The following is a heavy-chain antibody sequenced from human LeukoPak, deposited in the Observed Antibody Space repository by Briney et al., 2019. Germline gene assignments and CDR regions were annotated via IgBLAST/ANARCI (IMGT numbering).Heavy chain of an antibody. J-gene: IGHJ4*02. D-gene: IGHD4-17*01. CDR2: ISGSGGSI. Sequence: GGSLRLSCAASGFTFSRYAMSWVRQAPGKGLQWVSTISGSGGSIYYADSVKGRFTISRDNSKNTLYLQMNSLRAEDTAVYYCAKSILITTVTTYYFDYRGQGTLVTVSS. CDR1: GFTFSRYA. V-gene: IGHV3-23*01. CDR3: AKSILITTVTTYYFDY.